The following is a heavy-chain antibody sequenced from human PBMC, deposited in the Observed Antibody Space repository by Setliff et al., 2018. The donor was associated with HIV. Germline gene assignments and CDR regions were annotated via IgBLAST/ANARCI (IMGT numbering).Heavy chain of an antibody. CDR1: GFTFTDYW. J-gene: IGHJ3*02. Sequence: GGSLRLSCAASGFTFTDYWMHWVRQAPGKGLVWVSTIYGGGPSYADSVKGRFTISRDNTKNTLYLQMHSLTAEDTAVYYCARPHSNRWPYAFDIWGQGTMVTVSS. CDR2: IYGGGP. V-gene: IGHV3-66*02. CDR3: ARPHSNRWPYAFDI. D-gene: IGHD6-13*01.